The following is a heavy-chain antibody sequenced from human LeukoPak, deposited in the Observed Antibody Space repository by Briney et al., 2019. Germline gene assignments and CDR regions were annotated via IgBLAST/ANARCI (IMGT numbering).Heavy chain of an antibody. CDR2: IYTSGST. J-gene: IGHJ3*02. V-gene: IGHV4-4*07. Sequence: SETLSLTCTVSGGSISSYYWSWIRQPAGKGLEWIGRIYTSGSTNYNPSLESRVTMSVDTSENRFSLKLSSVTAADTAVYYCARDAGRYYDSSGYRDAFDIWGKGTMVTVSS. D-gene: IGHD3-22*01. CDR3: ARDAGRYYDSSGYRDAFDI. CDR1: GGSISSYY.